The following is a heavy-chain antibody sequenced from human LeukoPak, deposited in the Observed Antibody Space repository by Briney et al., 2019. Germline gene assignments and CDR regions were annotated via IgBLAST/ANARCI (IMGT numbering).Heavy chain of an antibody. D-gene: IGHD3-22*01. CDR3: ASGGPYDSSGYYDY. Sequence: GGSLRLSCAASGFTFSSYWMSWVRQAPGKGLEWVANIKQDGSEKYYVDSVKGRFTISRDNAKNSLYLQMNSLRAEDTAVYYCASGGPYDSSGYYDYWGQGTLVTVSS. V-gene: IGHV3-7*01. J-gene: IGHJ4*02. CDR2: IKQDGSEK. CDR1: GFTFSSYW.